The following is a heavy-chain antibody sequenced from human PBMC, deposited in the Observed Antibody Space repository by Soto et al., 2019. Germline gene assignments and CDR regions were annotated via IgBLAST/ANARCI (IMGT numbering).Heavy chain of an antibody. J-gene: IGHJ6*02. CDR1: GFTISNYE. D-gene: IGHD4-4*01. CDR3: ERDPGIYSGKFDYGLDV. Sequence: GGPLRLSCAVFGFTISNYERNWVRQAPGKGREWVSYISNSGRAIYYAESVKGRFTISRDNAKNSLYLQMNSLRAEDTAVYYCERDPGIYSGKFDYGLDVWGLGTTVTVSS. CDR2: ISNSGRAI. V-gene: IGHV3-48*03.